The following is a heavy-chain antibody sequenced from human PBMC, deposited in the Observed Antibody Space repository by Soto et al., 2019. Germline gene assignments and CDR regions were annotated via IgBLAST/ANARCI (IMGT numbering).Heavy chain of an antibody. CDR1: GYTFTNYY. CDR2: INPNSGGT. Sequence: VSVKVSCKASGYTFTNYYMHWVRQAPGQGLEWMGWINPNSGGTNYAQKFQGWVTMTRDTSISTAYMELSRLRSDDTAVYYCARAASPRPFYYYGMDVWGQGTTVTVSS. J-gene: IGHJ6*02. CDR3: ARAASPRPFYYYGMDV. V-gene: IGHV1-2*04.